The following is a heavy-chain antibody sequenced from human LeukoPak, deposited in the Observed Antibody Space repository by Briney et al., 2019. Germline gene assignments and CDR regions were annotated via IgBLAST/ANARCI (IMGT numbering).Heavy chain of an antibody. CDR2: ISGSGGST. Sequence: GGSLRLSCAASGFTFNTYAMSWVRQAPGKGLEWVSAISGSGGSTYYADSVKGRFTISRDNSKNTLYLQIHSLSAEDTAVYYCASTAGYSSGWYAWGQGTLVTVSS. CDR3: ASTAGYSSGWYA. D-gene: IGHD6-19*01. CDR1: GFTFNTYA. V-gene: IGHV3-23*01. J-gene: IGHJ5*02.